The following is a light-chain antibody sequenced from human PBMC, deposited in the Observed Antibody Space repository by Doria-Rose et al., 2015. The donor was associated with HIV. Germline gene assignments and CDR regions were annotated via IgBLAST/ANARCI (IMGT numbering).Light chain of an antibody. CDR2: DVS. J-gene: IGLJ2*01. CDR3: CSYAGSYNVV. Sequence: TGTSSDVGGHNSVSWYQQHPGKAPKLMIYDVSRRPSGVPDRFSGSKSGNTASLIISGLQVEDEADYYCCSYAGSYNVVFGGGTKLTVL. CDR1: SSDVGGHNS. V-gene: IGLV2-11*02.